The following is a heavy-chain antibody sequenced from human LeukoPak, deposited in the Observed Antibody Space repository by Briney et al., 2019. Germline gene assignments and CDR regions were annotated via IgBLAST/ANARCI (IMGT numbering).Heavy chain of an antibody. J-gene: IGHJ4*02. CDR2: ISYDGYDK. CDR3: SRDQCSNVNCYVDY. CDR1: GFTFNDYA. D-gene: IGHD2-2*01. Sequence: GGSLRLSCAASGFTFNDYAMYWVRQAPGKGLEWVTLISYDGYDKSYADSVKGRFTISRDNSKDTLNLQIDSLRTEDTAVYYCSRDQCSNVNCYVDYWGQGTLVTVSS. V-gene: IGHV3-30-3*01.